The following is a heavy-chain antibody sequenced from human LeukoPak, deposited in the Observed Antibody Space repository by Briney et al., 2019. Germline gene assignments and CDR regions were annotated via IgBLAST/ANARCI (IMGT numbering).Heavy chain of an antibody. CDR1: GGSISSSSYY. J-gene: IGHJ3*02. V-gene: IGHV4-39*07. CDR3: ARYVKQQLDLDGFDI. D-gene: IGHD6-13*01. CDR2: IYYSGNT. Sequence: SETLSLTCTVSGGSISSSSYYWGWIRQPPGKGLEWIGSIYYSGNTYYNPSLKSRVTISVDTSKNQFSLKLSSVTAADTAVYYCARYVKQQLDLDGFDIWGQGTMVTVSS.